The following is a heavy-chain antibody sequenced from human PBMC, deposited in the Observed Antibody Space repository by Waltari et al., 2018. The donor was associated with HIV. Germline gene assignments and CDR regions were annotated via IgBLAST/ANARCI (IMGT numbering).Heavy chain of an antibody. V-gene: IGHV1-46*01. J-gene: IGHJ4*02. CDR3: ARGVKEVGTTSISDY. CDR1: GYTFTTYY. D-gene: IGHD1-26*01. CDR2: INPSGSTT. Sequence: QVQLVQSGAEVKKPGASVTVSCKASGYTFTTYYMHWVRQAPGQGLEWMGLINPSGSTTSYAHKFQDRVTMTRETSTSTVYIELSSLRSEDTAVYYCARGVKEVGTTSISDYWGQGTLVTVSS.